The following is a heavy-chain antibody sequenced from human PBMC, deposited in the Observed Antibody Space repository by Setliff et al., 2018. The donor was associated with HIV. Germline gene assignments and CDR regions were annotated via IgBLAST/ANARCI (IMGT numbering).Heavy chain of an antibody. CDR1: GGSISSGSYY. D-gene: IGHD5-12*01. CDR3: ARGRSGYDWGGFDY. CDR2: IYTSGST. J-gene: IGHJ4*03. V-gene: IGHV4-61*02. Sequence: KTSETLSLTCTVSGGSISSGSYYWSWIRQPAGKELGWVGRIYTSGSTNYNPSLKSRVTISVDTSKNQFSLKLNSVTAADTAVYYCARGRSGYDWGGFDYWVPETLLVTVSS.